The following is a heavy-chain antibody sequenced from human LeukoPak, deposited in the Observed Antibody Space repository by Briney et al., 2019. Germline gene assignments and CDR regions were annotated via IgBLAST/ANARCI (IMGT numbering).Heavy chain of an antibody. V-gene: IGHV3-33*08. D-gene: IGHD3-3*01. CDR2: IWYDGSNK. Sequence: GGSLRLSCAASGFTFSSYSMHWVRQAPGKGLEWVAVIWYDGSNKYYADSVKGRFTISRDNSKNTLYLQMNSLRAEDTAVYYCARRGDFGVYGMDVWGQGTTVTVSS. CDR3: ARRGDFGVYGMDV. J-gene: IGHJ6*02. CDR1: GFTFSSYS.